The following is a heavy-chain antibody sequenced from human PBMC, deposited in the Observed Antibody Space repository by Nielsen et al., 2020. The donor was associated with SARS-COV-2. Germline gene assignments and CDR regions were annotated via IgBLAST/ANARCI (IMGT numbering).Heavy chain of an antibody. J-gene: IGHJ5*02. CDR3: ARDSLSVPPWAIPEVRAAWFDP. Sequence: WIRQPPGKGLEWIGYIYYSGSTSYNPSLKSRVTISVDPSKNQFSLKLSSVTAADTAVYYCARDSLSVPPWAIPEVRAAWFDPWGQGTLVTVSS. D-gene: IGHD2-2*01. CDR2: IYYSGST. V-gene: IGHV4-30-4*01.